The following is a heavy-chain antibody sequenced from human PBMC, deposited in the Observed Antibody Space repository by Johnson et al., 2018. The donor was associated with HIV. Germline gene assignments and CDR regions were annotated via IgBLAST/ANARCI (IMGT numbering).Heavy chain of an antibody. J-gene: IGHJ3*02. D-gene: IGHD2-2*01. V-gene: IGHV3-7*01. Sequence: VQLVESGGGLVQPGGSLRLSCAASGFTFSSYWMSWVRQAPGKGLEWVANIKQDGSEKYYVDSVKGRFTISRDNAKNSLYLQMNSLRDEDTAVYYCAKGGGLLSAFDIWGQGTMVTVSS. CDR3: AKGGGLLSAFDI. CDR2: IKQDGSEK. CDR1: GFTFSSYW.